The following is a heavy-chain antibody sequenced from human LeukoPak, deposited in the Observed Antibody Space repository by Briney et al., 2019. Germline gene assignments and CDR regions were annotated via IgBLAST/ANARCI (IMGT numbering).Heavy chain of an antibody. CDR3: AGRGLSTGWTFDY. Sequence: SETLSLTCSVSGGSISTYYWSWIRQPAGKGLEWIAQIHTSGSANFNPSLESRVSISMDTPNNQFSLMISSVTAADTAIYYCAGRGLSTGWTFDYWGHGTLVTASS. V-gene: IGHV4-4*07. CDR2: IHTSGSA. D-gene: IGHD6-19*01. CDR1: GGSISTYY. J-gene: IGHJ4*01.